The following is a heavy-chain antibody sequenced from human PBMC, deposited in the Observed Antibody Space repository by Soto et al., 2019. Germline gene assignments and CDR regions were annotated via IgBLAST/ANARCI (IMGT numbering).Heavy chain of an antibody. V-gene: IGHV3-13*01. CDR1: GFTFSSYD. CDR3: ARDQTYLWLNGMDV. Sequence: PGGSLRLSCAASGFTFSSYDMHWVRQATGKGLEWVSAIGTAGDTYYPGSVKGRFTISRENAKNSLYLQMNSLRAEDTAVYYCARDQTYLWLNGMDVWGKGTTVTVSS. D-gene: IGHD3-9*01. CDR2: IGTAGDT. J-gene: IGHJ6*04.